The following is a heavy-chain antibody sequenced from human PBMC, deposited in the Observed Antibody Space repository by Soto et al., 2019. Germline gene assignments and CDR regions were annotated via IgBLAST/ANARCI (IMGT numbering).Heavy chain of an antibody. CDR2: IYYSGST. CDR3: ASYYDSSGYYHHYFDY. Sequence: SETLSLTCTVSGGSISSGDYYWSWIRQPPGKGLEWIGYIYYSGSTYYNPSLKSRVTISVDTSKNQFSLKLSSVTAADTAVYYWASYYDSSGYYHHYFDYWGQGTLVTVSS. D-gene: IGHD3-22*01. V-gene: IGHV4-30-4*01. J-gene: IGHJ4*02. CDR1: GGSISSGDYY.